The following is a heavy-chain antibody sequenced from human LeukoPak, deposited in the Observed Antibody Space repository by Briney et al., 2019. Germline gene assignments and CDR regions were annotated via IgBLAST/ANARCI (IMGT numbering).Heavy chain of an antibody. D-gene: IGHD1-1*01. Sequence: ASVKVSCKASGYTFTSYGISWVRQAPGQGLEWMGWISAYNGNTNYAQKLQGRVTMTTDTSTSTAYMELRSLRSDDTAVYYCARHLRYNWNDGPGGGYWGQGTLVTVSS. J-gene: IGHJ4*02. CDR3: ARHLRYNWNDGPGGGY. CDR1: GYTFTSYG. CDR2: ISAYNGNT. V-gene: IGHV1-18*01.